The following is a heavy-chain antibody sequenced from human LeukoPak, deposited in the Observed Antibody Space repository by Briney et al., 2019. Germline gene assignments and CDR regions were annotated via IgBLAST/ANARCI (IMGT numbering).Heavy chain of an antibody. CDR3: ARGHYVWGSYRPIGPIDY. CDR1: GFTFSSYA. CDR2: ISYDGSNK. D-gene: IGHD3-16*02. J-gene: IGHJ4*02. Sequence: GGSLRLSCAASGFTFSSYAMHWVRQAPGKGLEWVAVISYDGSNKYYADSVKGRFTISRDNSKNTLYLQMNSLRAEDTAVYYCARGHYVWGSYRPIGPIDYWGQGTLVTVSS. V-gene: IGHV3-30-3*01.